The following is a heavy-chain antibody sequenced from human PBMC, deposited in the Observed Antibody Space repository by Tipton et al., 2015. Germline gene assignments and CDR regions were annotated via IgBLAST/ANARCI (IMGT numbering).Heavy chain of an antibody. CDR2: INHSGST. Sequence: TLSLTCAVYGGSFSGYYWSWIRQPPGKGLEWIGEINHSGSTNYNPSLKSRVTISVDTSKNQFSLRLSSVTAADTAVYYCARARGYSSWYATRTWFDPWGQGTLVTVSS. V-gene: IGHV4-34*01. J-gene: IGHJ5*02. D-gene: IGHD6-13*01. CDR1: GGSFSGYY. CDR3: ARARGYSSWYATRTWFDP.